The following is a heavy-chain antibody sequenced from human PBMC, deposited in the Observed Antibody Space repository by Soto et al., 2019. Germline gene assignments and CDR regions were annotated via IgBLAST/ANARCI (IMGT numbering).Heavy chain of an antibody. CDR1: GFTFSSYE. Sequence: PGGSLRLSCAASGFTFSSYEMHWVRQAPGKGLEWISYISSTGSGTHYADSVKGRFTISRDNARNSLSLQMNSPRAEDTAIYYCVRDLHEPLPADVLQVANWGQGTQVTVSS. D-gene: IGHD1-1*01. V-gene: IGHV3-48*03. CDR3: VRDLHEPLPADVLQVAN. CDR2: ISSTGSGT. J-gene: IGHJ4*02.